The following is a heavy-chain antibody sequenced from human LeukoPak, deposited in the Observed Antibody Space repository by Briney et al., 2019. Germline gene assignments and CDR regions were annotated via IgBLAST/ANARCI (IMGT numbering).Heavy chain of an antibody. J-gene: IGHJ4*02. Sequence: EASVKVSCKASGYTFTSYGISWVRQAPGQGLEWMGWISAYNGNTNYAQKLQGRVTMTTDTSTSTAYMELRSLRSDDTAVYYCARDYSSSWYARGLFDYWGQGTLVTVSS. D-gene: IGHD6-13*01. V-gene: IGHV1-18*01. CDR1: GYTFTSYG. CDR3: ARDYSSSWYARGLFDY. CDR2: ISAYNGNT.